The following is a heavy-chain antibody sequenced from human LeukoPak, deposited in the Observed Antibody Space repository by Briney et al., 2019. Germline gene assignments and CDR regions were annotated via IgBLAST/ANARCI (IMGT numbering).Heavy chain of an antibody. Sequence: GGSLGLSCAASGFTFSSYAMSWVRQAPGKGLEWVSAISGSGGSTYYADSVKGRFTISRDNSKNTLYLQMNSLRAEDTAVYYCAKGIVVVITTFDYWGQGTLVTVSS. D-gene: IGHD3-22*01. J-gene: IGHJ4*02. CDR1: GFTFSSYA. CDR2: ISGSGGST. V-gene: IGHV3-23*01. CDR3: AKGIVVVITTFDY.